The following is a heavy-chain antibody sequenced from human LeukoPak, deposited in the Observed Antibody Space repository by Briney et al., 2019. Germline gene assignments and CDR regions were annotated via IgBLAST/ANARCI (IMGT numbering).Heavy chain of an antibody. V-gene: IGHV3-48*04. D-gene: IGHD3-9*01. CDR1: GFTFSSYS. CDR3: ARDLDTGNYFFAY. J-gene: IGHJ4*02. Sequence: GGSLRLSCAASGFTFSSYSMNWVRQAPGKGLEWVSYISSSSSTIYYADSVKGRFTISRDNAKNSVFLQMNSLRAEDTAVYYCARDLDTGNYFFAYWGQGTPVIVSS. CDR2: ISSSSSTI.